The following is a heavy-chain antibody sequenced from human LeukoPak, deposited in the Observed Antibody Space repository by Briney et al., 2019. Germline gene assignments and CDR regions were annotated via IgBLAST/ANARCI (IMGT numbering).Heavy chain of an antibody. CDR3: AKSEPKPRTYYYDSSGYYYES. Sequence: PGGSLRLSCAASGFTFSSYAMSWVRQAPGKGLEWVSAISGSGGSTYYADSVKGRFTISRDNSKNTLYLQMNSLRAEDTAVYYCAKSEPKPRTYYYDSSGYYYESWGQGTLVTVSS. D-gene: IGHD3-22*01. J-gene: IGHJ4*02. CDR2: ISGSGGST. V-gene: IGHV3-23*01. CDR1: GFTFSSYA.